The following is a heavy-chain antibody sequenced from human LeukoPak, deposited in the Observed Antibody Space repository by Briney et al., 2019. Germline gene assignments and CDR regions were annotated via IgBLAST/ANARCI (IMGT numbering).Heavy chain of an antibody. V-gene: IGHV1-2*06. CDR1: GYTFTGYY. CDR2: INPNSGGT. D-gene: IGHD3-3*01. J-gene: IGHJ4*02. Sequence: ASVKVSCKASGYTFTGYYMHWVRQAPGQGLEWMGRINPNSGGTNYAQKFQGRVTMTRDTSISTAYMDLSRLRSDDTAVYYCARGRTFSPTYYDFWSGDNYYFDYWGQGTLVTVSS. CDR3: ARGRTFSPTYYDFWSGDNYYFDY.